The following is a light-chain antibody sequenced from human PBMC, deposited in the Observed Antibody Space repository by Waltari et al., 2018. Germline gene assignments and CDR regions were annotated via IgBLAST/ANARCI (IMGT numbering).Light chain of an antibody. V-gene: IGKV3-20*01. CDR3: QKYGSLPAT. CDR1: QSISRY. Sequence: EIMLTQSPGTLSLSPGERATLSCRASQSISRYLAWYQHKPGQVPRLIIYDASSRATGIPDRFSGSGSGTDFSLTINRLEPEYFAVYYCQKYGSLPATFGQGTKVEIK. CDR2: DAS. J-gene: IGKJ1*01.